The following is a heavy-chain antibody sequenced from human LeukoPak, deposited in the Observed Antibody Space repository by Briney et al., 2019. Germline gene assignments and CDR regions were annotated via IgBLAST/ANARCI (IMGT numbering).Heavy chain of an antibody. Sequence: GGSLRLSCATSGFTFRSHAMHWVRQSPGKGLEWVAQIWYDGSNKYYADSVKGRFSVSRDNSKNTLYLQMNSLRAEDTAVHYCARGQYYYDSSGQNWFDPWGQGTLVTVSS. V-gene: IGHV3-33*01. CDR2: IWYDGSNK. CDR1: GFTFRSHA. D-gene: IGHD3-22*01. CDR3: ARGQYYYDSSGQNWFDP. J-gene: IGHJ5*02.